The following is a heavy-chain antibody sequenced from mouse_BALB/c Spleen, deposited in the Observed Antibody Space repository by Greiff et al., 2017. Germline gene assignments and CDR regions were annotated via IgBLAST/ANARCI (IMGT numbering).Heavy chain of an antibody. CDR1: GFSLSTSGMG. CDR3: ARRAGHYGSSYYAMDY. Sequence: QVTLKESGPGILQPSQTLSLTCSFSGFSLSTSGMGVSWIRQPSGKGLEWLAHIYWDDDKRYNPSLKSRLTISKDTSSNQVFLKITSVDTADTATYYCARRAGHYGSSYYAMDYWGQGTSVTVSS. D-gene: IGHD1-1*01. V-gene: IGHV8-12*01. J-gene: IGHJ4*01. CDR2: IYWDDDK.